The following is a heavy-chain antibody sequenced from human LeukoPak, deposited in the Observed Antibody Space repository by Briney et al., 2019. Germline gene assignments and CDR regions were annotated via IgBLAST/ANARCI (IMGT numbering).Heavy chain of an antibody. CDR2: IYPSGST. CDR3: ATHDTRGWFDP. Sequence: SETLSLTCTVSGGFISSYYWSWIRQPPGKGLEWIGYIYPSGSTNYNPSLKSRVTISVGTSKNQFSLKVSSVTAADTAVYYCATHDTRGWFDPWGQGTPVTVSS. V-gene: IGHV4-4*09. J-gene: IGHJ5*02. CDR1: GGFISSYY.